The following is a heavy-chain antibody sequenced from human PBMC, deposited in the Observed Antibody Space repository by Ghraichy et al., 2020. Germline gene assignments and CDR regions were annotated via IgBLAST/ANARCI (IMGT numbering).Heavy chain of an antibody. J-gene: IGHJ3*02. CDR3: ARDNAYSGDAFDI. Sequence: ASVKVSCKASGYTFSSYDINWVRQATGQGLEWMGWMNPNSGNTGYAQKFQGRVTMTRNTSISTAYMELSSLRSEDTAVYYCARDNAYSGDAFDIWGQGTMVTVSS. V-gene: IGHV1-8*01. CDR1: GYTFSSYD. CDR2: MNPNSGNT. D-gene: IGHD5-12*01.